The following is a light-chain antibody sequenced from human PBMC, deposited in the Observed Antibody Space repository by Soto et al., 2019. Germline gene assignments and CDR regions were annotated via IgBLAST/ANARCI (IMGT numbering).Light chain of an antibody. CDR3: QQRSNWPPFA. J-gene: IGKJ3*01. V-gene: IGKV3-11*01. Sequence: EIVLTQSPATLSLSPGERATLSCRASQSVSSYLAWYQQKPGQAPRLLIYDASNRATGIPARFSGSGSGTDFTLTISSLEPEDFAGYYGQQRSNWPPFAFGPGTKVDIK. CDR1: QSVSSY. CDR2: DAS.